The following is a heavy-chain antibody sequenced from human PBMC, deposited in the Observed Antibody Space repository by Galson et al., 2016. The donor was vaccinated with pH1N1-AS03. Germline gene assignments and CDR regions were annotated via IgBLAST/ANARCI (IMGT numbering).Heavy chain of an antibody. CDR1: GYTFTGYY. Sequence: SVKVSCKASGYTFTGYYIQWVRQAPGQGLEWMGWINPNSGGTNYAQKFHGRVTMTRDTPISTADMELYGLKSDDTAVYYCARDPRGPCTSTTCPTAYYFGMDVWGQGTTVIVSS. V-gene: IGHV1-2*02. CDR3: ARDPRGPCTSTTCPTAYYFGMDV. CDR2: INPNSGGT. D-gene: IGHD2-2*01. J-gene: IGHJ6*02.